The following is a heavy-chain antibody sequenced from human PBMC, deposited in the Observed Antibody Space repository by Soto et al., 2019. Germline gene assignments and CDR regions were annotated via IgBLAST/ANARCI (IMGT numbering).Heavy chain of an antibody. CDR3: ARALTALNDAFDI. CDR1: GGTFSSYT. D-gene: IGHD2-21*02. Sequence: GASVKVSCKASGGTFSSYTIIWVRQATGQGLEWMGWMNPNSGTTDYAQKFQGRVTMTRNTSISTAYMELSSLRSEDTAVYYCARALTALNDAFDIWGQGTMVTVSS. V-gene: IGHV1-8*02. CDR2: MNPNSGTT. J-gene: IGHJ3*02.